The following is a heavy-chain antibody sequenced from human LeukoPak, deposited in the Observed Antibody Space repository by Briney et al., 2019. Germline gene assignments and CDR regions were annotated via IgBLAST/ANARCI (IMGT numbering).Heavy chain of an antibody. CDR2: ISYDGSNK. D-gene: IGHD3-3*01. V-gene: IGHV3-30-3*01. Sequence: GGSLRLSCAASGFTFSSYAMHWVRQAPATGLAGVAVISYDGSNKYYADSVKGRFTISRDNSKNTLYLQMNSLRAEDTAVYYCARDGEVPGAFDIWGQGTMVTVSS. CDR3: ARDGEVPGAFDI. CDR1: GFTFSSYA. J-gene: IGHJ3*02.